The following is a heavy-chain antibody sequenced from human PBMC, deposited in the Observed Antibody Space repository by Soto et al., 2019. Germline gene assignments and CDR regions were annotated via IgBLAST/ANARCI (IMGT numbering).Heavy chain of an antibody. J-gene: IGHJ4*02. CDR2: IIPIFGTT. Sequence: QVHLVQSGAEVKRPGSSVKVSCKASGGTFSSYAITWVRQAPGQGLEWMGGIIPIFGTTNYAQKFQSRVTITADESTSTAYMEVTSLRSEDTAVYYCARCGTTGTTYHYFDYWGQGLLVTVYS. CDR3: ARCGTTGTTYHYFDY. CDR1: GGTFSSYA. V-gene: IGHV1-69*12. D-gene: IGHD1-1*01.